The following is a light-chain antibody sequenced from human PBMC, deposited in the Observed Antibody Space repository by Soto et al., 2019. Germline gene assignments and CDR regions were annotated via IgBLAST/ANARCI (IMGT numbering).Light chain of an antibody. CDR2: GIS. V-gene: IGKV3D-20*02. J-gene: IGKJ5*01. Sequence: EIVLTQSPATLSLSPGERATLSCRASQRVGSNFLAWYQQKLGQPPRLLIYGISTRAAGIPDRFSGSGSGTEFTLTISSLQPEDFAVYYCQQHSQWPITFGQGTRLEIK. CDR3: QQHSQWPIT. CDR1: QRVGSNF.